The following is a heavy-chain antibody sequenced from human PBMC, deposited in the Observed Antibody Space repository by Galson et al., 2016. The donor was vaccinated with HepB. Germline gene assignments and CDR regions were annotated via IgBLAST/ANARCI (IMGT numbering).Heavy chain of an antibody. Sequence: SETLSLTCTVSGDSVSNINYFWSWIRQPPGKGLEWIGYIYYTGATRDNPSLNSRFTISIDTSKNEFSLKVTSVTAADTAVYYCARDSVGSGSLGKWGQGTLVTVSS. J-gene: IGHJ4*02. CDR3: ARDSVGSGSLGK. V-gene: IGHV4-61*01. CDR2: IYYTGAT. D-gene: IGHD3-10*01. CDR1: GDSVSNINYF.